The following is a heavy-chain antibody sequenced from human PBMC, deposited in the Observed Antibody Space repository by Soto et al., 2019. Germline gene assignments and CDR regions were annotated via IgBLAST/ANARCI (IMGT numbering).Heavy chain of an antibody. CDR2: INTNGDST. V-gene: IGHV3-21*01. J-gene: IGHJ3*01. CDR3: TRDGVPL. CDR1: GFTFSTFT. Sequence: LRLSCAASGFTFSTFTLNWVRQAPGKGLEWVSSINTNGDSTYYEDSVRGRFTISRDNARASLYLQMDSLRVDDTAVYYCTRDGVPLWGQGTMVTVSS. D-gene: IGHD3-3*01.